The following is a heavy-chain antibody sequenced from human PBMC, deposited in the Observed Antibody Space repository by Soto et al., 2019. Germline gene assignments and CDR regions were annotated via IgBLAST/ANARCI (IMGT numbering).Heavy chain of an antibody. D-gene: IGHD3-3*01. CDR1: GYTFTGYY. V-gene: IGHV1-2*04. Sequence: ASVKVSCKASGYTFTGYYMRWVRQAPGQGLEWMGWINPNSGGTNYAQKFQGWVTMTRDTSISTAYMELSRLRSDDTAVYYCARERLIFGVVFDYYYYGMDVWGQGTTVTVSS. J-gene: IGHJ6*02. CDR2: INPNSGGT. CDR3: ARERLIFGVVFDYYYYGMDV.